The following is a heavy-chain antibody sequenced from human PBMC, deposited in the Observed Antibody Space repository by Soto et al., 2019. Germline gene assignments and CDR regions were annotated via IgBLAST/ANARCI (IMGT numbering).Heavy chain of an antibody. CDR3: ARDRYGEPHNWFDP. V-gene: IGHV4-4*07. J-gene: IGHJ5*02. Sequence: SETLSLTCTVSGGSISSYYWSWIRQPAGKGLEWIGRIYTSGSTNYNPSLKSRVTMSVDTSKNQFSLKLSSVTAADTAVYYCARDRYGEPHNWFDPWGQGTLVTVSS. CDR1: GGSISSYY. CDR2: IYTSGST. D-gene: IGHD4-17*01.